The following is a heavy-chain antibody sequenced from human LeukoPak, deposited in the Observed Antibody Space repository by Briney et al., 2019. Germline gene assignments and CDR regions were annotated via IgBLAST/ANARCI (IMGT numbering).Heavy chain of an antibody. CDR3: ARHGLPYYYDSSGSSPSEYYFDY. Sequence: PSETLSLTCTVSGGSISSYYWSWIRQPPGKGLEWIGYIYYSGSTNYNPSLKSRVTISVDTSRNQFSLKLSSVTAADTAVYYCARHGLPYYYDSSGSSPSEYYFDYWGQGTLVTVSS. J-gene: IGHJ4*02. CDR2: IYYSGST. CDR1: GGSISSYY. V-gene: IGHV4-59*08. D-gene: IGHD3-22*01.